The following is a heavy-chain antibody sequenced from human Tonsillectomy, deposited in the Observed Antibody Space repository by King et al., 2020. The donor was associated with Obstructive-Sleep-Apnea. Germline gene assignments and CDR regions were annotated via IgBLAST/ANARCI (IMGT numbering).Heavy chain of an antibody. CDR1: GGSISSSSYY. Sequence: QLQESGPGLVKPSETLSLTCTVSGGSISSSSYYWGWIRQPPGKGLEWIGSIYYSGSTYYNPSLKSRVTISVDTSKNQFSLKLSSVTAADTAVYYCARGIPDLDDAFDIWGQGTMVTVSS. D-gene: IGHD2-21*02. CDR3: ARGIPDLDDAFDI. V-gene: IGHV4-39*07. J-gene: IGHJ3*02. CDR2: IYYSGST.